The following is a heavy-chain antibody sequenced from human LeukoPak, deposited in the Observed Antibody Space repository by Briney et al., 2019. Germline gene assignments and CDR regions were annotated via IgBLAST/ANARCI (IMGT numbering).Heavy chain of an antibody. CDR3: ARDATAFDI. Sequence: SETLSLTCTVSGGSISSGSYYWSWIRLPAGKGLEWIGRIYTSGSTNYNPSLKSRVTISVDTSKNQFSLKLSSVTAADTAVYYCARDATAFDIWGQGTMVTVSS. J-gene: IGHJ3*02. V-gene: IGHV4-61*02. CDR1: GGSISSGSYY. CDR2: IYTSGST.